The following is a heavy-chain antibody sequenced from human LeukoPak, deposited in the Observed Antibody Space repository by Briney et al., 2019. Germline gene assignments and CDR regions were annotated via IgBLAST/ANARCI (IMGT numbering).Heavy chain of an antibody. Sequence: PGGSLRLSCAASGFTFSSYAMSWVRQAPGKGLEWVSSISGSGGSTYYADSVKGRFTISRDNSKNTLFLQMNSLRAEDTAVYYCAKVPSSGWYKGIDYWGQGALVTVSS. CDR2: ISGSGGST. CDR3: AKVPSSGWYKGIDY. CDR1: GFTFSSYA. D-gene: IGHD6-13*01. V-gene: IGHV3-23*01. J-gene: IGHJ4*02.